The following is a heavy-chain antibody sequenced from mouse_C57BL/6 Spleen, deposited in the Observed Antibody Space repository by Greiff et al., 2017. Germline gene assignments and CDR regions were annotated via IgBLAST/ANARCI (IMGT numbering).Heavy chain of an antibody. CDR1: GYTFTDYY. V-gene: IGHV1-26*01. Sequence: EVQLQQSGPELVKPGASVKISCKASGYTFTDYYMNWVKQSHGKSLEWIGDINPNNGGTSYNQKFKGKATLTVDKSSSTAYMELRSLTSEDSAVYYCARAVWLRSFDYWGQGTTLTVSS. CDR3: ARAVWLRSFDY. CDR2: INPNNGGT. J-gene: IGHJ2*01. D-gene: IGHD2-2*01.